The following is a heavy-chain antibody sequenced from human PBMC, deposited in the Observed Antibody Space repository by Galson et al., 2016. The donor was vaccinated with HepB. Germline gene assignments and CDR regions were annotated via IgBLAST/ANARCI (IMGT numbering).Heavy chain of an antibody. CDR3: AREFSSSWYMRKYFDY. CDR2: IKQDGSEK. D-gene: IGHD6-13*01. CDR1: GFRLSSYS. V-gene: IGHV3-7*01. Sequence: SLRLSCAASGFRLSSYSMNWVRQAPGKGLEWVANIKQDGSEKYYVASVKGRFTISRDNAKNSLYLQMNSLRAEDTAVYYCAREFSSSWYMRKYFDYWGQGTLVTVSS. J-gene: IGHJ4*02.